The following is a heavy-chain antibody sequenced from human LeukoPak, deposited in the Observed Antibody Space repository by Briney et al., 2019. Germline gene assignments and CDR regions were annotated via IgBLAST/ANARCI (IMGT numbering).Heavy chain of an antibody. V-gene: IGHV4-39*07. J-gene: IGHJ4*02. CDR3: ARLRRVGATPFDY. CDR2: INHSGST. CDR1: GGSISSSSYY. D-gene: IGHD1-26*01. Sequence: SETLSLTCTVSGGSISSSSYYWGWIRQPPGKGLEWIGEINHSGSTNYNPSLKSRVTISVDTSKNQFSLKLSSVTAADTAVYYCARLRRVGATPFDYWGQGTLVTVSS.